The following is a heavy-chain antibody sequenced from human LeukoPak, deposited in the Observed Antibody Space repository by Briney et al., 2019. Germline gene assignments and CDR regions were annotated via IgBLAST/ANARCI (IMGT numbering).Heavy chain of an antibody. V-gene: IGHV3-23*01. CDR3: EKTTTGYSSGQKPAWPVDS. D-gene: IGHD5-18*01. J-gene: IGHJ4*02. Sequence: GGSLRLSCEASGFTFGSYAMYWVRQAPEKGLEWVAGIFGSGGSPHYADSVRGRFTISRDNSKNTVYLQINSLRADDTAVYYCEKTTTGYSSGQKPAWPVDSWGQGTLVTVSS. CDR1: GFTFGSYA. CDR2: IFGSGGSP.